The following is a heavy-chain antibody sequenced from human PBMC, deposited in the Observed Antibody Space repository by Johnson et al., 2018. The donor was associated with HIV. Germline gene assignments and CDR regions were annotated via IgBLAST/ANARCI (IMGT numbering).Heavy chain of an antibody. CDR1: GFTVSSNY. J-gene: IGHJ3*02. V-gene: IGHV3-53*01. Sequence: VQLVESGGGLIQPGGSLRLSCVASGFTVSSNYMSWVRQAPGKGLEWVSVFYSGGSTYYADSVKGRFTISRDNSKNTLYLQMNSLRVADTAVYYCATSTASDAFDIWGQGTMVTVSS. CDR3: ATSTASDAFDI. D-gene: IGHD1-1*01. CDR2: FYSGGST.